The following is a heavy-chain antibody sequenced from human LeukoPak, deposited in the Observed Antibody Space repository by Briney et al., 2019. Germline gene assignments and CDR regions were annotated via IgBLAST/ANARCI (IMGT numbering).Heavy chain of an antibody. V-gene: IGHV5-10-1*01. CDR1: GYSFTSYW. J-gene: IGHJ4*02. D-gene: IGHD3-10*01. CDR3: ARHPHRITMVRGVISPALVDY. CDR2: IDPSDSYT. Sequence: GESLKISCKGSGYSFTSYWISWVRQMPGKGLEWMGRIDPSDSYTNYSPSFQGHVTISADKSISTAYLQWSSLKASDTAMYYCARHPHRITMVRGVISPALVDYWGRGTLVTVSS.